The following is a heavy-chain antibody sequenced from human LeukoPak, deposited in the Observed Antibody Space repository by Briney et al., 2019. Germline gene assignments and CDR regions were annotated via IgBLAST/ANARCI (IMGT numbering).Heavy chain of an antibody. CDR1: GGSFSGYY. Sequence: SETLSLTCAVYGGSFSGYYWSWIRQPPGKGLEWIGEINHSGSTNYNPSLKSRVTISVDTSKNQFSLKLSSVTAADTAVYYCAVRYFDWLLTGDYYYGMDVWGQGTTVTVSS. D-gene: IGHD3-9*01. CDR2: INHSGST. J-gene: IGHJ6*02. V-gene: IGHV4-34*01. CDR3: AVRYFDWLLTGDYYYGMDV.